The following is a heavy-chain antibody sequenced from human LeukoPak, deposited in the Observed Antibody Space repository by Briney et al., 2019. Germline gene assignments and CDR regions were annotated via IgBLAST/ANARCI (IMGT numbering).Heavy chain of an antibody. V-gene: IGHV3-53*04. CDR1: GFTISNYY. CDR3: ARGGPATSSDY. J-gene: IGHJ4*02. Sequence: PGGSLRLSCAASGFTISNYYMSWVRQAPGKGLEWVSVIYTGGNTYYTDAVKGRFTISRHNSKNTLYIPMNNLRAEDTAVYYCARGGPATSSDYWGRGTLVTVSS. D-gene: IGHD1-1*01. CDR2: IYTGGNT.